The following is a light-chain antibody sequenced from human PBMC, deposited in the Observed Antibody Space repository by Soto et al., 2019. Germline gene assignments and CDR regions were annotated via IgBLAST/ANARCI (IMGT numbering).Light chain of an antibody. CDR1: QSVSNY. CDR2: DAS. CDR3: QQRHMWPIT. Sequence: EIVLTQSPATLSLSPGERATLSCRASQSVSNYLAWYQQKPGQAPRLLIYDASNRATGIPARFSGSGSGTDFTLTISSLEPEDFALYYCQQRHMWPITFGQGTRLEIK. V-gene: IGKV3-11*01. J-gene: IGKJ5*01.